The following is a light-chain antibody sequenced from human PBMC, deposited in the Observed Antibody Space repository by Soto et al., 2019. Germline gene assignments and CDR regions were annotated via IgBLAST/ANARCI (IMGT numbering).Light chain of an antibody. CDR2: AAS. CDR1: QGISSN. V-gene: IGKV1-9*01. J-gene: IGKJ1*01. Sequence: DIQLTQSPSFLSASVGDRVTITCRASQGISSNLAWYQQKQGKAPKLLIYAASTLQSGVPTRFSGSGWGTEFTLTISSLPPEDFATYYCQHLNTYPRTFGQGTKVEIK. CDR3: QHLNTYPRT.